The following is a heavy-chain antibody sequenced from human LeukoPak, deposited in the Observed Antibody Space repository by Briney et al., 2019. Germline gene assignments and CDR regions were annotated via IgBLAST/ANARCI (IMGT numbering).Heavy chain of an antibody. J-gene: IGHJ4*02. CDR3: ARDYNGGASDY. D-gene: IGHD3-16*01. Sequence: GGSLRLSCAASGFTFSGFWMQWVRQAPGKGLVWVSRIKGDGSVTDYEDSVKGRFTISRDNAKSTLYLQMNSLRAEDTAVYFCARDYNGGASDYWGQGALVTVSS. CDR2: IKGDGSVT. CDR1: GFTFSGFW. V-gene: IGHV3-74*01.